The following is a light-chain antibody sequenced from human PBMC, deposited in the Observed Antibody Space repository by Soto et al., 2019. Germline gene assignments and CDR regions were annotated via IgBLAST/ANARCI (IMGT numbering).Light chain of an antibody. CDR1: SSDVGGYNF. V-gene: IGLV2-8*01. J-gene: IGLJ2*01. CDR3: ISYAGSNSYVV. CDR2: EVS. Sequence: QSVLTQPPSASGSPGQSVTISCTGTSSDVGGYNFVSWYQQHPDKAPKLMIYEVSKRPSGIPDRFSGSKSGNTASLNVSGLQAEDEANYYSISYAGSNSYVVFGGGTKVAVL.